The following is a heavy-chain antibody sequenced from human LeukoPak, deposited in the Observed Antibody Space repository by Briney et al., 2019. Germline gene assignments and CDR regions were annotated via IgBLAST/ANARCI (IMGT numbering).Heavy chain of an antibody. Sequence: PGGSLRLSCAVSGFTFSRHWMSWVRQAPEKELEWLANIKQDGSEKYYVDSVEGRFTISRDNAKNSLYLQMNSLRAEDTAVCYCARSYYGSGTSYGMDVWGQGTTVTVSS. CDR3: ARSYYGSGTSYGMDV. CDR2: IKQDGSEK. J-gene: IGHJ6*02. CDR1: GFTFSRHW. D-gene: IGHD3-10*01. V-gene: IGHV3-7*01.